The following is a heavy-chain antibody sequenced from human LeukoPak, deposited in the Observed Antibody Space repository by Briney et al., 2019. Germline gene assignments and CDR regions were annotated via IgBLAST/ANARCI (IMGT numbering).Heavy chain of an antibody. J-gene: IGHJ4*02. CDR1: GFTFSSYA. CDR3: AKDLRFYYDSSGDIRDY. Sequence: PGGSLRLSCAASGFTFSSYAMSWVRQAPGKGLEWVSAISGSGGSTYYADSVKGRFTISRDNSKNTLYLQMNSLRAEDTAVYYCAKDLRFYYDSSGDIRDYWGQGTLVTVSS. V-gene: IGHV3-23*01. D-gene: IGHD3-22*01. CDR2: ISGSGGST.